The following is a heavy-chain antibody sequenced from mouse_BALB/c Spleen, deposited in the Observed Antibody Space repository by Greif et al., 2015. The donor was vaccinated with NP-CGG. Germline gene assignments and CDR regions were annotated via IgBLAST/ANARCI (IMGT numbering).Heavy chain of an antibody. CDR1: GFSLTSYG. CDR3: ASNDYDRNYAMDY. CDR2: IWAGGST. J-gene: IGHJ4*01. D-gene: IGHD2-4*01. V-gene: IGHV2-9*02. Sequence: VKLMESGPGLVAPSKSLSITCTVSGFSLTSYGVHWVRQPPGKGLEWLGVIWAGGSTNYNSALMSRLSISKDNSKSQVFLKMNSLQTDDTAMYYCASNDYDRNYAMDYWGQGTSVTVSS.